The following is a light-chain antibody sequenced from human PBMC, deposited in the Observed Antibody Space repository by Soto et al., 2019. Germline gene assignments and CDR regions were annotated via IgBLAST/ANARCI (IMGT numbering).Light chain of an antibody. Sequence: QSVLTQPASVSGSPGQSITISCTGTSSDVGGSKYVSWYQQHPGTAPKLMIYEVSNRPSGVSNRFSGSKSGNTASLTISGLQAEDEADYYCSSYASGATLVVFGGGTQLTVL. CDR1: SSDVGGSKY. CDR2: EVS. V-gene: IGLV2-14*01. CDR3: SSYASGATLVV. J-gene: IGLJ2*01.